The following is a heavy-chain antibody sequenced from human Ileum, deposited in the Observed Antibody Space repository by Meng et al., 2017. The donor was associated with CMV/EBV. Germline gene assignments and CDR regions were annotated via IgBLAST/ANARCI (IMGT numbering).Heavy chain of an antibody. D-gene: IGHD3-10*01. V-gene: IGHV4-4*07. CDR3: VRAAARGVPVDH. CDR1: GPSITGDY. Sequence: QVQMHGSGPGLVKPSGTLPPTCRVFGPSITGDYWAWIRQPAVKVLEFIGRMRPSGNIDYNLSLMSRVTMSVDTSKNHLSLNLKSVTAADTAVYYCVRAAARGVPVDHWGQGMLVTVSS. J-gene: IGHJ4*02. CDR2: MRPSGNI.